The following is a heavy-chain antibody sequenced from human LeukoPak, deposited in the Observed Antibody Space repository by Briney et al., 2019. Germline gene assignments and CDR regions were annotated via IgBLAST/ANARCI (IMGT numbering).Heavy chain of an antibody. D-gene: IGHD6-13*01. Sequence: GESLKISCKGSGYGFTTYWIVWVRQMPGKGLEWMGIIYPGDSDTRYSPSFQGQVTISADKSISTAYLQWSSLKASDTAMYYCARRAIAAVGVAEYFQHWGQGTLVTVSS. CDR3: ARRAIAAVGVAEYFQH. V-gene: IGHV5-51*01. J-gene: IGHJ1*01. CDR1: GYGFTTYW. CDR2: IYPGDSDT.